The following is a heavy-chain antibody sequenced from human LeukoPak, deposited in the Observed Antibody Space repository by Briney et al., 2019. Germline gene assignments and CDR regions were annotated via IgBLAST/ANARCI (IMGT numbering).Heavy chain of an antibody. Sequence: GGSLRLSWAASGFTFSGYAMHWVRQAPGKGLEYVSAISSNGGGTYYASSVKGRFTISRDNSKNTLYLQVGSLRSEDMGVYYCARGRDNPLDYWGQGTLVIVSS. CDR3: ARGRDNPLDY. CDR2: ISSNGGGT. CDR1: GFTFSGYA. V-gene: IGHV3-64*01. D-gene: IGHD5-24*01. J-gene: IGHJ4*02.